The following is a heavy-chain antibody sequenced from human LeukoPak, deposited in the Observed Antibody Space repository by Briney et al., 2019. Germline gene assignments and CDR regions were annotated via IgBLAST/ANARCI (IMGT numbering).Heavy chain of an antibody. CDR2: INYVGST. CDR3: ARGSGYGGFDY. Sequence: SASLSLTCTVAGGAISSYYWSWIRQPPGKGLGWIGYINYVGSTNYNPSLKSRVTISVDTSKNQSSLKLSSVTAADTAVYYCARGSGYGGFDYWGQGTLVTVSS. D-gene: IGHD5-12*01. V-gene: IGHV4-59*01. J-gene: IGHJ4*02. CDR1: GGAISSYY.